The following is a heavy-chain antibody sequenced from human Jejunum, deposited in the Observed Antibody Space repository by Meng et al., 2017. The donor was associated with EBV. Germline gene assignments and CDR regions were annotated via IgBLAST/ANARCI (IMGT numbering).Heavy chain of an antibody. D-gene: IGHD3-16*01. J-gene: IGHJ4*02. CDR1: GFTVSSNF. CDR3: ACDAEGELRDYFDY. CDR2: IHRGGGT. V-gene: IGHV3-53*01. Sequence: EGQVVGSGGGFIQPGGSLRLSCAASGFTVSSNFMSWVRQPPGKGLEWVSVIHRGGGTYYADSVKGRFTISRDNSKNTLYLQMNSLRAEDTAVYYCACDAEGELRDYFDYWGRGTLVTVSS.